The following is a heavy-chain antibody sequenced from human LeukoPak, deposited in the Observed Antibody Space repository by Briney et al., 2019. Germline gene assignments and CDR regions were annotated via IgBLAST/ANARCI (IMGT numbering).Heavy chain of an antibody. J-gene: IGHJ6*03. D-gene: IGHD5-18*01. CDR2: INWNGGST. Sequence: PGGSLRLSCAASGFTFDDYGRSWVRQAPGKGLEWVSGINWNGGSTGYADSVKGRFTISRDNAKNSLYLQMNSLRAEDTALYYCARAGYSYGTYYYYYYMDVWGKGTTVTVSS. CDR1: GFTFDDYG. CDR3: ARAGYSYGTYYYYYYMDV. V-gene: IGHV3-20*04.